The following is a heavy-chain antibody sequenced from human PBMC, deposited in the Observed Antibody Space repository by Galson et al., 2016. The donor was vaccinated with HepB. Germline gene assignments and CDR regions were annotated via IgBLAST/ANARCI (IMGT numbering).Heavy chain of an antibody. V-gene: IGHV3-53*01. CDR2: IYTGGTT. J-gene: IGHJ6*02. CDR3: ASAHYGHYYYYAMDV. Sequence: SLRLSCAVSGFTVSSNDMSWVRQAPGKGLEWVSVIYTGGTTHYADSVKGRFTISRDSFKNILFLQMNSLRAEDTAVYYCASAHYGHYYYYAMDVWGQGTTVTVSS. CDR1: GFTVSSND. D-gene: IGHD4-17*01.